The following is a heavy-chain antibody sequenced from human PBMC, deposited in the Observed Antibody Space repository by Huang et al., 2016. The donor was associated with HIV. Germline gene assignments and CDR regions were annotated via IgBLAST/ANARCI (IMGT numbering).Heavy chain of an antibody. CDR1: GGTFSSYA. D-gene: IGHD1-1*01. CDR3: ARDRKYDNAGYWFDP. CDR2: IIPILSTP. J-gene: IGHJ5*02. V-gene: IGHV1-69*01. Sequence: QVQLVQSGAEVKKPGSSVRVSCEASGGTFSSYAINWVRQAPGQGLEWMGGIIPILSTPNYEQKCQGRGTMTADESTSTAYMELSSLRSDETAVDYCARDRKYDNAGYWFDPWGQGTLVTVSS.